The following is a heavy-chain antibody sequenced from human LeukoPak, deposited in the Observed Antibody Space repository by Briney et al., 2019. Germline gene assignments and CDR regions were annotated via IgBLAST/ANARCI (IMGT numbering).Heavy chain of an antibody. V-gene: IGHV4-34*01. D-gene: IGHD3-22*01. CDR2: INHSGST. CDR3: AREVTYYDSSGYLDY. CDR1: GGSFSGYY. Sequence: SETLSLTCAVDGGSFSGYYWSWICQPPGKGLEWIGEINHSGSTNYNPSLKSRVTISVDTSKNQFSLKLSSVTTADTAVYYCAREVTYYDSSGYLDYWGQGTLVTVSS. J-gene: IGHJ4*02.